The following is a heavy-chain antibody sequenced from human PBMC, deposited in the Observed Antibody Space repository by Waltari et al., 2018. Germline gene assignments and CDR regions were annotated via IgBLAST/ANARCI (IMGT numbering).Heavy chain of an antibody. Sequence: EVQLVESGGGLVQPGGSLRLSCAASGFTFSSYSMNWVRQATGKGLECVSYISSSSSTIYYADSVKGRFTISRDNAKNSLYLQMNSLRADDTAVYYCARREIQRGDYWGQGTLVTVSS. CDR1: GFTFSSYS. J-gene: IGHJ4*02. CDR3: ARREIQRGDY. CDR2: ISSSSSTI. V-gene: IGHV3-48*04.